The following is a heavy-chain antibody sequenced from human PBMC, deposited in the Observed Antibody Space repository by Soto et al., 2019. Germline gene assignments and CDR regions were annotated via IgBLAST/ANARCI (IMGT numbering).Heavy chain of an antibody. CDR1: GFTFSSYS. D-gene: IGHD2-2*01. V-gene: IGHV3-21*01. CDR3: ARAVVRGVPAARPRWYYDYYMDV. Sequence: EVQLVESGGGLVKPGGSLRLSCAASGFTFSSYSMNWVRQAPGKGLEWVSSISSSSSYIYYADSVKGRFNISRDNAKNSLYLPKNSLRAEVTAVYSCARAVVRGVPAARPRWYYDYYMDVWGKGTPVTVSS. CDR2: ISSSSSYI. J-gene: IGHJ6*03.